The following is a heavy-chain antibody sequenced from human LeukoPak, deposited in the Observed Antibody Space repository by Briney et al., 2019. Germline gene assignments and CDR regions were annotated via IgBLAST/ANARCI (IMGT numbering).Heavy chain of an antibody. V-gene: IGHV4-39*07. CDR2: IYYSGST. CDR3: ASLNYYGSGSYYIGL. CDR1: GVSISSSSYY. J-gene: IGHJ4*02. D-gene: IGHD3-10*01. Sequence: PSETLSLTCTVSGVSISSSSYYWGWIRQPPGKGLEWIGSIYYSGSTYYNPSLKSRVTISVDTSKNQFSLKLSSVTAADTAVYYCASLNYYGSGSYYIGLWGQGTLVTVSS.